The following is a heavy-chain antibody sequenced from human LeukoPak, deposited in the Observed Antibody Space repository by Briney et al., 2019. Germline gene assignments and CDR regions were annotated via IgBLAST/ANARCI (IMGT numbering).Heavy chain of an antibody. Sequence: GASVKVSCRASGYTFTGYYMHWVRQAPGQGLEWMGSIDPNSGATNYAQKFQGRVTMTRDTSISTAYMDLSRLNSDDTAVYYCAREWGFNYGLGDYWGQGTQVTVSS. CDR2: IDPNSGAT. J-gene: IGHJ4*02. CDR3: AREWGFNYGLGDY. V-gene: IGHV1-2*02. CDR1: GYTFTGYY. D-gene: IGHD5-18*01.